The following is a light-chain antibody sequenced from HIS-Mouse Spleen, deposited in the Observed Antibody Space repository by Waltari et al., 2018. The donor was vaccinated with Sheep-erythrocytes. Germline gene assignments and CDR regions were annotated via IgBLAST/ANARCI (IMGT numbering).Light chain of an antibody. CDR3: QSADSSGTYPV. Sequence: SYELTQPPSVSVSPAQTARITCSGDALPKQYAHWYQQKPGQAPVLVIYKDSERPSGIPERFSGSSSGTTVTLTISGVQAEDEADYYCQSADSSGTYPVFGGGTKLTVL. J-gene: IGLJ2*01. CDR1: ALPKQY. V-gene: IGLV3-25*03. CDR2: KDS.